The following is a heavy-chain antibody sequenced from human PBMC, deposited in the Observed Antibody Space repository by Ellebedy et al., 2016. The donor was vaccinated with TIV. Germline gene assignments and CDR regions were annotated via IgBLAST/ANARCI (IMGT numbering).Heavy chain of an antibody. V-gene: IGHV4-34*01. CDR1: GGSFSGYY. CDR3: ARDLSYSSSWCYPCGMDV. Sequence: SETLSLXXAVYGGSFSGYYWSWIRQPPGKGLEWIGEINHSGSTNYNPSLKSRVTISVDTSKNQFSLKLSSVTAADTAVYYCARDLSYSSSWCYPCGMDVWGQGTTVTVSS. J-gene: IGHJ6*02. D-gene: IGHD6-13*01. CDR2: INHSGST.